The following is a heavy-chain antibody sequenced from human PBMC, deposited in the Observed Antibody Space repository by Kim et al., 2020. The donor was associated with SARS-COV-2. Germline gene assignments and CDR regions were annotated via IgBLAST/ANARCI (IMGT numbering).Heavy chain of an antibody. D-gene: IGHD4-17*01. CDR1: GVSISSGNYY. Sequence: SETLSLTCTVSGVSISSGNYYWAWIRQSPGRGLEWIASIFSSGATYYNPSLKSRVTMSVDTSKNQFSLNLDSVTAADTAIYYCARDYGDFRTDYWGQGTL. J-gene: IGHJ4*02. CDR2: IFSSGAT. CDR3: ARDYGDFRTDY. V-gene: IGHV4-39*01.